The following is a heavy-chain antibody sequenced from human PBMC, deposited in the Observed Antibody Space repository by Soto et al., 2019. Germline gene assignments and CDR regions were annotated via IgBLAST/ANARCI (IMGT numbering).Heavy chain of an antibody. V-gene: IGHV3-33*01. D-gene: IGHD1-26*01. J-gene: IGHJ6*02. CDR2: IWHDGNNK. CDR1: GFSFSNYG. CDR3: ASDLVGASDSYALDV. Sequence: LRLSCAASGFSFSNYGMHWVRQAPGKGLEWVAIIWHDGNNKYYADSVRGRFIISRDNSKNRLYLQMNSLRAEDTAVYYCASDLVGASDSYALDVWGQGTPVTVSS.